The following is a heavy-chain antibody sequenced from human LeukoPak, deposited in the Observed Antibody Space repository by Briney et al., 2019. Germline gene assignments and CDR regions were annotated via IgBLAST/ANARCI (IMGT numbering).Heavy chain of an antibody. D-gene: IGHD1-14*01. V-gene: IGHV3-23*01. Sequence: PGGSLRLSCAASGFTFSSYAMSWVRQAPGKGLEWVSAISGSGGSTYYADSVKGRFTISRDNSKNTLYLQMNSLRAEDTAVYYCAKDALPGGEPEPSFDYWGQGTLVTVSS. CDR3: AKDALPGGEPEPSFDY. CDR2: ISGSGGST. J-gene: IGHJ4*02. CDR1: GFTFSSYA.